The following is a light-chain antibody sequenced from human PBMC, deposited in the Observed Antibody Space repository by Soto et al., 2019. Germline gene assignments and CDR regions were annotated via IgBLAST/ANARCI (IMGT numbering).Light chain of an antibody. J-gene: IGKJ1*01. V-gene: IGKV3-20*01. CDR2: GAS. CDR1: QSVSSTY. Sequence: EIVLTQSPGTLSLSPGERATLSCRSSQSVSSTYLAWYQQKPGQAPRLLIYGASSRATGIPDRFSGSGSQTDFTLTISRLEPEDFGLYYCQHYGNSPRTFGQGTKVEIK. CDR3: QHYGNSPRT.